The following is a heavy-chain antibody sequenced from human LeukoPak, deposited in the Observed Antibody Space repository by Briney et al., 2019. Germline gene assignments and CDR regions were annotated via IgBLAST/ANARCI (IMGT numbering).Heavy chain of an antibody. CDR3: ARSGYSYGADAFDI. CDR1: GGSISSYY. CDR2: IYYSGST. V-gene: IGHV4-59*01. D-gene: IGHD5-18*01. J-gene: IGHJ3*02. Sequence: SSETLSLTCTVSGGSISSYYWNWIRQPPGKGLEWIGYIYYSGSTNYNPSLKSRATISVDTSKNQFSLNLTSVTAADTAVYYCARSGYSYGADAFDIWGQGTMVTVSS.